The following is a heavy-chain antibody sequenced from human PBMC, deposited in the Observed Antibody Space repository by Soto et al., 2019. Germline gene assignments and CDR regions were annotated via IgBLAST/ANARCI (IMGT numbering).Heavy chain of an antibody. V-gene: IGHV1-18*01. Sequence: GASVKVSCKASGYTFTSYGISWVRQAPGQGLEWMGWISAYNGNTNYAQKPQGRVTMTTDTSTSTAYMELRSLRSDDTAVYYCARDRNVVVVAARRFDYWGQGTLVTVSS. D-gene: IGHD2-15*01. J-gene: IGHJ4*02. CDR3: ARDRNVVVVAARRFDY. CDR2: ISAYNGNT. CDR1: GYTFTSYG.